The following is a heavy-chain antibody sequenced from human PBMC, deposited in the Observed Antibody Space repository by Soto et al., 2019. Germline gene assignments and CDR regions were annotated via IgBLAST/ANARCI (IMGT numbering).Heavy chain of an antibody. CDR2: ISWDGGSI. J-gene: IGHJ5*01. D-gene: IGHD2-15*01. V-gene: IGHV3-43*01. CDR1: GFKFDDYM. Sequence: EVQLVESGGGVVQPGGSLRLSCEASGFKFDDYMMHWVRQVPGTGLEWISLISWDGGSIEYADSIKGRFTVSRDNSKTSLHLHMHSLTSDDTAFYFCAKEGNACSSLDSWGQGTLVTVSS. CDR3: AKEGNACSSLDS.